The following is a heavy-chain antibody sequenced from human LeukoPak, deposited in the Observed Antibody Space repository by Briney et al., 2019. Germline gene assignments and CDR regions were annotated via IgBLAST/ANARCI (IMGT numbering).Heavy chain of an antibody. CDR3: ARLGDGDPNDFDY. D-gene: IGHD7-27*01. V-gene: IGHV1-69*04. J-gene: IGHJ4*02. CDR1: GGTFSSYA. CDR2: IIPILGIA. Sequence: ASVKVSCKASGGTFSSYAISWVRQAPGQGLEWMGRIIPILGIANYAQKFQGRVTMTTDTSTSTAYMELRSLRSDDTAVYYCARLGDGDPNDFDYWGQGTLVTVSS.